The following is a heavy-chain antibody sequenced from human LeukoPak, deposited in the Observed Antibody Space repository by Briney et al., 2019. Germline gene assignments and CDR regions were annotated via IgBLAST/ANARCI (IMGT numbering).Heavy chain of an antibody. CDR2: IYSGGST. CDR3: ARSLSSRIWFGELLYSPGYFDY. Sequence: PGGSLRLSCAASGFTVSSNYMSWVRQAPGKGLEWVSVIYSGGSTYYADSVKGRFTISRDNSKNTLYLQMNSLRAEDTAVYYCARSLSSRIWFGELLYSPGYFDYWGQGTLVTVSS. D-gene: IGHD3-10*01. J-gene: IGHJ4*02. V-gene: IGHV3-66*01. CDR1: GFTVSSNY.